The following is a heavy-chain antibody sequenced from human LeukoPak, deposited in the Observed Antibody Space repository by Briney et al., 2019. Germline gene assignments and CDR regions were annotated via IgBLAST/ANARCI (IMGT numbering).Heavy chain of an antibody. D-gene: IGHD5-12*01. Sequence: PGGSLRLSCAASGFTFSNAWMSWVRQAPGKGLEWIGRIKRKNDGETTDYAAPVKGRFTISRDDSKNQLYLQMNSLNTEDTAVYHCATLASWTEDYLHYWGQGTLVTVYS. CDR3: ATLASWTEDYLHY. CDR2: IKRKNDGETT. CDR1: GFTFSNAW. J-gene: IGHJ4*02. V-gene: IGHV3-15*01.